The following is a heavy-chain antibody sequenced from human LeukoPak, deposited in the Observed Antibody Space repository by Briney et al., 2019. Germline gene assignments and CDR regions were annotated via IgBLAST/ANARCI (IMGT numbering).Heavy chain of an antibody. CDR3: ARVKGGLRYYYYYMDV. V-gene: IGHV4-59*01. CDR1: GGSISSYY. D-gene: IGHD5-12*01. J-gene: IGHJ6*03. Sequence: PSETLSLTCTVPGGSISSYYWSWIRQPPGKGLEWIGYIYYSGSTNYNPSLKSRVTISVDTSKNHFSLKLSSVTAADTAVYYCARVKGGLRYYYYYMDVWGKGTTVTVSS. CDR2: IYYSGST.